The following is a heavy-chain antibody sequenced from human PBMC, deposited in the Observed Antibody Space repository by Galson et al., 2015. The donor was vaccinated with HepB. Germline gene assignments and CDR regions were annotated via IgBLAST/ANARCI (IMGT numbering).Heavy chain of an antibody. CDR3: ARVQLVSPPGAFDI. CDR2: IYYSGST. J-gene: IGHJ3*02. D-gene: IGHD6-13*01. CDR1: GGSISSYY. Sequence: QVQLQESGPGLVKPSETLSLTCTVSGGSISSYYWSWIRQPPGKGLEWIGYIYYSGSTNYNPSLKSRVTISVDTSKNQFSLKLSSVTAADTAVYYCARVQLVSPPGAFDIWGQGTMVTVSS. V-gene: IGHV4-59*01.